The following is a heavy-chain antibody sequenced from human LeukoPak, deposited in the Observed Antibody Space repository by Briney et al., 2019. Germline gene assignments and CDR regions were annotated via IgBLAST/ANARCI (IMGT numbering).Heavy chain of an antibody. Sequence: GGSLRLSCAASGFTFDDYAMHWVRQAPGKGLEWVPLISGDGGSTYYADSVKGRFTISRDNSKNSLYLQMNSLRTEDTALYYCAKALITMVRGVIAYYYYGMDVWGQGTTVTVSS. J-gene: IGHJ6*02. CDR2: ISGDGGST. V-gene: IGHV3-43*02. CDR3: AKALITMVRGVIAYYYYGMDV. D-gene: IGHD3-10*01. CDR1: GFTFDDYA.